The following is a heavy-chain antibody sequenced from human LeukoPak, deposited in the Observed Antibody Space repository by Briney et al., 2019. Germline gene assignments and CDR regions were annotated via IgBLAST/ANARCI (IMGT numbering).Heavy chain of an antibody. V-gene: IGHV1-69*01. CDR2: IIPIFGTA. Sequence: GASVKVSCKASGGTFSSYAISWVRQAPGQGLEWMGGIIPIFGTANYAQKFQGRVTITADESTSTAYMELSSLRSEDTAVYYCARSSSGYFNFDYWGQGTLVTVSS. CDR1: GGTFSSYA. CDR3: ARSSSGYFNFDY. J-gene: IGHJ4*02. D-gene: IGHD3-22*01.